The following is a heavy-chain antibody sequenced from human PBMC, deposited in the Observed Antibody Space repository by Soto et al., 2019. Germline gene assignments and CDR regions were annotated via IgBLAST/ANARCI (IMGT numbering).Heavy chain of an antibody. CDR1: GFTLSSYG. CDR3: AKVSGKEYYDFWSGYSVWFDP. CDR2: ISYQRSNK. D-gene: IGHD3-3*01. V-gene: IGHV3-30*18. J-gene: IGHJ5*02. Sequence: GGTRRLSGAASGFTLSSYGMHWVRQPPGEGLEWEAVISYQRSNKYYADSAKGRFTISRDNSKNTRNLQMNSLRAEDTAVYYCAKVSGKEYYDFWSGYSVWFDPWGQGTLVTVSS.